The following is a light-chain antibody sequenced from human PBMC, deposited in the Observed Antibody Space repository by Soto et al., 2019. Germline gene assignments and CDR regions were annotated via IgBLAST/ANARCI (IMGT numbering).Light chain of an antibody. CDR3: SSYSSKTPPYV. J-gene: IGLJ1*01. V-gene: IGLV2-14*01. CDR2: EVT. CDR1: SSDIGGYNY. Sequence: QSALAQPASVSGSPGQSITISCTGGSSDIGGYNYVSWYQQHPGRAPRLLILEVTNRPLGVPDRFSGSKSGNTASLIIRGLQAEDEADYFCSSYSSKTPPYVFGTGTKVTVL.